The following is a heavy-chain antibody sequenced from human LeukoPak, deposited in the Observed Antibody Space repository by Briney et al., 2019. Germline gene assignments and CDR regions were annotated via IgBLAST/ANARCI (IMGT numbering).Heavy chain of an antibody. CDR1: GFMFSSYW. J-gene: IGHJ3*02. V-gene: IGHV3-74*01. CDR2: INSDGSST. Sequence: GGSLRLSCVASGFMFSSYWMNWVRQAPGKGLVWVSRINSDGSSTSYADSVKGRFTISRDNAKNTLFLQMNSLRAEDTAVYYCARGPRAFDIWGQGTMVTVSS. CDR3: ARGPRAFDI.